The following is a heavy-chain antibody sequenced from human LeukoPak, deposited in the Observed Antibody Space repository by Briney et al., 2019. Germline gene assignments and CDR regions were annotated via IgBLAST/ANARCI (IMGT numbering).Heavy chain of an antibody. CDR3: ARDRDSSGWYFDY. V-gene: IGHV4-31*03. CDR2: IYYSGST. Sequence: SETLSLTCTVSGGSLSSGGYYWSWIRQHPGTGLEWLGYIYYSGSTYYNPSLKSRVTISVDTSKNQFSLKLSSVTAADTAVYYCARDRDSSGWYFDYWGQGTLVTVSS. J-gene: IGHJ4*02. D-gene: IGHD6-19*01. CDR1: GGSLSSGGYY.